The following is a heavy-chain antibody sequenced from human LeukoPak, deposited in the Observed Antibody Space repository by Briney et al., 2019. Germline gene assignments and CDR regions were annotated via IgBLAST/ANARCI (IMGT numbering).Heavy chain of an antibody. CDR1: GFAFADYA. CDR3: STWAFYHGLDV. V-gene: IGHV3-43*02. CDR2: IHADGGRT. Sequence: GGSLRLSCAASGFAFADYAMHWVRQIPGKGLECVAHIHADGGRTFYADSVKGRFTVSRDNGKNSLFLQMDSLTSDDTALYYCSTWAFYHGLDVWGQGAAVIVSS. J-gene: IGHJ6*02. D-gene: IGHD2/OR15-2a*01.